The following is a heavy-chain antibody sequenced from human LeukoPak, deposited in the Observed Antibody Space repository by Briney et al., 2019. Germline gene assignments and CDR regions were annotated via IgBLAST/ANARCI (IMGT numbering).Heavy chain of an antibody. V-gene: IGHV3-21*01. CDR2: ISGSSSDI. J-gene: IGHJ3*02. CDR3: ATTVRYGSGSYDAFDI. Sequence: GGSLRLSCAASGFTFSSYSMNWVRQAPGKGLEWVSSISGSSSDIYYADSVKGRFTISRDNAKNSLYLQMNSLRAEDTAVYYCATTVRYGSGSYDAFDIWGQGTMVTVSS. D-gene: IGHD3-10*01. CDR1: GFTFSSYS.